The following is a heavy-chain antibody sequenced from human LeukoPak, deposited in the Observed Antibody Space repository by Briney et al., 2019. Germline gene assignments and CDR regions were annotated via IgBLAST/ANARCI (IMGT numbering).Heavy chain of an antibody. Sequence: SETLSLTCTVSGGSIGSYCWNWIRQPPGKGLEWIGYIYYSGSTNYNPSLKSRVTISVDTSKNQFSLKLNSVTAADTAVYYCARTPYVRYFYGMDVWGQGTTVTVSS. CDR2: IYYSGST. CDR3: ARTPYVRYFYGMDV. V-gene: IGHV4-59*01. CDR1: GGSIGSYC. D-gene: IGHD3-10*02. J-gene: IGHJ6*02.